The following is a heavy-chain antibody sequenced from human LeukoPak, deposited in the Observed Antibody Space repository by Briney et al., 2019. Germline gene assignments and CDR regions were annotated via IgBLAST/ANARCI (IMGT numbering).Heavy chain of an antibody. CDR2: IVYDGSSK. J-gene: IGHJ4*02. CDR1: GFTFSTYA. CDR3: AKDVAQWQPYFDY. Sequence: GTSLRLSCEVSGFTFSTYAMRWVRRAPGKGLEWVGVIVYDGSSKYYADSVKGRFTISRDNSRNTLYLQMNSLRAEDTAVYYCAKDVAQWQPYFDYWGQGTLVTVSS. V-gene: IGHV3-30*04. D-gene: IGHD6-19*01.